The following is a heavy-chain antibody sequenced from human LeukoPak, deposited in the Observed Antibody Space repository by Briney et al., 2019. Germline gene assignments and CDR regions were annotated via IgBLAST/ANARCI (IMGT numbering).Heavy chain of an antibody. CDR1: DFTFSSYA. D-gene: IGHD3-10*01. J-gene: IGHJ4*02. Sequence: GGSLRLSCAASDFTFSSYAMSWVRQAPGKGLEWVSAISGSGGSTYYADSVKGRFTISRDNSKNTLYLQMNSLRAEDTALYYCAKVVLIYGSTWGQGTLVTVSS. V-gene: IGHV3-23*01. CDR3: AKVVLIYGST. CDR2: ISGSGGST.